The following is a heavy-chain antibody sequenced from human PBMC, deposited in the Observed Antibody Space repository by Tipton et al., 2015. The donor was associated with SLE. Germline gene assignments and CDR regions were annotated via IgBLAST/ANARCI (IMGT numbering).Heavy chain of an antibody. Sequence: TLSLTCAVYGGSFSGYYWSWIRQPPGKGLEWIGSVYYSGSTYYNPSLKSRVTISVDTSKNQFSLKLSSVTAADTAVNYCARPSSTSWYAAFDIWGQGTMVAVSS. V-gene: IGHV4-34*01. CDR1: GGSFSGYY. J-gene: IGHJ3*02. CDR2: VYYSGST. CDR3: ARPSSTSWYAAFDI. D-gene: IGHD6-13*01.